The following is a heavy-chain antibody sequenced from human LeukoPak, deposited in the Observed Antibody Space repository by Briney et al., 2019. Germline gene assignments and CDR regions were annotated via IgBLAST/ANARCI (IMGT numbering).Heavy chain of an antibody. V-gene: IGHV3-30*02. CDR3: AYLYCSSTSCYHRAHFFDY. J-gene: IGHJ4*02. Sequence: GGSLRLSCAASGFTFSSYGMHWVRQAPGKGLEWVAFIRYDGSNKYYADSVKGRFTISRDNSKNTLYLQMNSLRAEDTAVYYCAYLYCSSTSCYHRAHFFDYWGQGTLVTVSS. CDR2: IRYDGSNK. CDR1: GFTFSSYG. D-gene: IGHD2-2*01.